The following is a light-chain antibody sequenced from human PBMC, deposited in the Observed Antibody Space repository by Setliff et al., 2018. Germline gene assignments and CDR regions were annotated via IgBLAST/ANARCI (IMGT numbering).Light chain of an antibody. Sequence: QSVLTQPAAVSGSPGQSIAISCAGTSSDVGGYNCVSWYQQHPGKAPKLIISHVNNRPSGASNRFSGSKSGNTASLTISGLQAEDEADYYCSSNTNSNTLFVFGGGTKVTVL. J-gene: IGLJ3*02. CDR1: SSDVGGYNC. V-gene: IGLV2-14*03. CDR3: SSNTNSNTLFV. CDR2: HVN.